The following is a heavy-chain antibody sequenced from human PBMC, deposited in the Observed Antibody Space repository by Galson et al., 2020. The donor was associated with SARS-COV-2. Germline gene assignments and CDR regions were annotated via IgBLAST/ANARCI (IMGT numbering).Heavy chain of an antibody. D-gene: IGHD2-2*01. J-gene: IGHJ5*02. Sequence: GGSLRLSCAASGFTFSSYGMHWVRQAPGKGLEWVAVISYDGSNKYYADSVKGRFTISRDNSKNTLYLQMNSLRAEDTAVYYCAKDRRYCRSTSCHNWCDPWGQGTLVTVSS. CDR3: AKDRRYCRSTSCHNWCDP. V-gene: IGHV3-30*18. CDR2: ISYDGSNK. CDR1: GFTFSSYG.